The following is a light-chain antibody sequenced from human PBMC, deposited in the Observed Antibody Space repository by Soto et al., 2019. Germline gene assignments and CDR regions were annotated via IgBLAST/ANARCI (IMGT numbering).Light chain of an antibody. J-gene: IGKJ1*01. CDR2: GAS. Sequence: EIVLTQSPVTLSLSPGKGATLACRASQSISSSYLAWYQQRPGQAPRLLIYGASSRATGIPDRFSGSGSGTEFTLTISRLEPEDFAVYYCQQYGSSSWTFGQGTKVDI. V-gene: IGKV3-20*01. CDR3: QQYGSSSWT. CDR1: QSISSSY.